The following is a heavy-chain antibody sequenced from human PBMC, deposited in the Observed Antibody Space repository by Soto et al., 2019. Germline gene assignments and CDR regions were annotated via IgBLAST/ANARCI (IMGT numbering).Heavy chain of an antibody. CDR3: ARSSDYNYYFDY. J-gene: IGHJ4*02. CDR2: LSSSSSYI. V-gene: IGHV3-21*01. D-gene: IGHD3-22*01. Sequence: EVQLVESGGGLVKPGGSLRLSCAASGFTLSSHAINWVRQAPGKGLEWVSFLSSSSSYIYYADSVKGRFTISRDNAKNSLYLQMNSLRAGDTAVYYCARSSDYNYYFDYWGQGALVTVSS. CDR1: GFTLSSHA.